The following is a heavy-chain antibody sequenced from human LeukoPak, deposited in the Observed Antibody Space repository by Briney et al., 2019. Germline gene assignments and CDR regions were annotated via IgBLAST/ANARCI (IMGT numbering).Heavy chain of an antibody. V-gene: IGHV3-20*04. D-gene: IGHD3-22*01. J-gene: IGHJ5*02. CDR1: GFTFDDYG. Sequence: GGSLRLSCAASGFTFDDYGMSWVRQAPGKGLEWVSGINWNGGSTGYADSVKGRFTISRDNAKNSLYLQMNSLRAEDTALYYCARVDYYDSSGYYYIRWFDPWGQGTLVTVS. CDR3: ARVDYYDSSGYYYIRWFDP. CDR2: INWNGGST.